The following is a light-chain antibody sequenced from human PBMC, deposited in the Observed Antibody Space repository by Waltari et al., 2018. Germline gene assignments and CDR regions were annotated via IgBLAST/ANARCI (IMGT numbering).Light chain of an antibody. CDR1: TNDVGASKF. Sequence: QSALTQPASVSGSPGQSITLSCTGPTNDVGASKFVSWYQQHPGRAPQLMIYDVTERPSGISYRFSGSKSANTASLTISGLLPEDEAIYYCCSFTATHTLLFGGGTTVTVL. V-gene: IGLV2-14*03. CDR3: CSFTATHTLL. CDR2: DVT. J-gene: IGLJ2*01.